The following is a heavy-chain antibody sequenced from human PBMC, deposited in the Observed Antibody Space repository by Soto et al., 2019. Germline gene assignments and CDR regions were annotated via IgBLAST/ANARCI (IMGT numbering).Heavy chain of an antibody. CDR2: ISSSSSTI. J-gene: IGHJ5*02. V-gene: IGHV3-48*01. CDR3: ARGGSSQYYDFWSGPLNWFDP. Sequence: GGSLRLSCAASGFTFSSYSMNWVRQAPGKGLEWVSYISSSSSTIYYADSVKGRFTISRDNAKNSLYLQMNSLRAEDTAVYYCARGGSSQYYDFWSGPLNWFDPWGQGTLVTVSS. CDR1: GFTFSSYS. D-gene: IGHD3-3*01.